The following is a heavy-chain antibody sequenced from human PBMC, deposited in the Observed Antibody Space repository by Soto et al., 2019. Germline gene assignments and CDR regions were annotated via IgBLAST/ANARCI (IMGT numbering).Heavy chain of an antibody. Sequence: QVQLVQSGAEVKKPGASVKVSYVASGYTFTDHYIHWVRQAPGQGLEWMGWINPHSGDTIYAQKFQGRVTLTRDTSISTAYMELSRLRSDDTAVYYCARGRTVNFYGMVVWGQGTTVTVSS. D-gene: IGHD4-17*01. CDR2: INPHSGDT. CDR1: GYTFTDHY. J-gene: IGHJ6*02. CDR3: ARGRTVNFYGMVV. V-gene: IGHV1-2*02.